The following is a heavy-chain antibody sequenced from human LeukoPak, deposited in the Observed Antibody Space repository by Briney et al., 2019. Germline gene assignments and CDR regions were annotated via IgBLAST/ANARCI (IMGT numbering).Heavy chain of an antibody. Sequence: GGSLRLSCAASGFTFSSYWVHWVRQAPGKGLVWVSRINSDGSTKNYADSVKGRFTISRDNAKNTLYLQMNSLRVEDTAVYYCARGYSATIDYWGQGSLVTVSS. CDR3: ARGYSATIDY. J-gene: IGHJ4*02. CDR2: INSDGSTK. CDR1: GFTFSSYW. D-gene: IGHD5-24*01. V-gene: IGHV3-74*01.